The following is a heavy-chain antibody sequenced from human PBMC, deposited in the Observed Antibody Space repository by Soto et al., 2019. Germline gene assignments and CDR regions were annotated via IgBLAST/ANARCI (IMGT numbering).Heavy chain of an antibody. J-gene: IGHJ6*02. CDR1: GGSISSGDYY. CDR2: IYYSGST. CDR3: ARAGEYSGYGKKYYYYGMDV. Sequence: LSLTCTVSGGSISSGDYYWSWIRQPPGKGLEWIGYIYYSGSTYYNPSLKSRVTISVDTSKNQFSLKLSSVTAADTAVYYRARAGEYSGYGKKYYYYGMDVWGQGTTVTVSS. D-gene: IGHD5-12*01. V-gene: IGHV4-30-4*01.